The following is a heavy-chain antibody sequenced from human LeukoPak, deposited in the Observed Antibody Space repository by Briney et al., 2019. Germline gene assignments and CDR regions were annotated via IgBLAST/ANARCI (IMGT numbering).Heavy chain of an antibody. CDR2: ISAYNGNT. D-gene: IGHD2-15*01. Sequence: ASVKVSCKASGYTFTSYGISWVRQAPGQGLAGMGWISAYNGNTNYAQKLQGRFIITTDTSTSTAYMELRSLRSDDTAVYYCARAGIVVVVAAKGDAFDIWGQGTMVTVSS. CDR3: ARAGIVVVVAAKGDAFDI. V-gene: IGHV1-18*01. J-gene: IGHJ3*02. CDR1: GYTFTSYG.